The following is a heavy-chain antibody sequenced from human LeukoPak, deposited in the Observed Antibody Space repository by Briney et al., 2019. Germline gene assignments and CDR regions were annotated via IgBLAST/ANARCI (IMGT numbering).Heavy chain of an antibody. CDR1: SGSISGYY. D-gene: IGHD5-12*01. CDR3: ARIYSGYDLSSGYYYYYMDV. V-gene: IGHV4-59*01. CDR2: IYYAGGT. J-gene: IGHJ6*03. Sequence: SETLSLTCSVSSGSISGYYWNWIRQPPGKGLEWIGYIYYAGGTNYNPTLSGRVTISLDTSKNRRSLNLSSVTAADTAVYYCARIYSGYDLSSGYYYYYMDVWGKGTTVTISS.